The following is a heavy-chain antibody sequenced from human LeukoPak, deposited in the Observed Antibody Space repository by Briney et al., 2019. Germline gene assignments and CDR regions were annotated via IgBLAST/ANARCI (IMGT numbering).Heavy chain of an antibody. CDR2: INPSGGST. D-gene: IGHD5-18*01. Sequence: ASVKVSCKASGYTFTSYYMHWVRQAPGQGLEWMGIINPSGGSTSYAQKFQGRVTMTRDMSTSTVYMELSRLRSDDTAVYYCARLLVDTGNFDYWGQGTLVTVSS. J-gene: IGHJ4*02. V-gene: IGHV1-46*01. CDR1: GYTFTSYY. CDR3: ARLLVDTGNFDY.